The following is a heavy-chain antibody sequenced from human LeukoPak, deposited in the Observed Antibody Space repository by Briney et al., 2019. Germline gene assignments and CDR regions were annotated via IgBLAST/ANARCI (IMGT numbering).Heavy chain of an antibody. CDR1: GYTFTGYY. Sequence: ASVKVSCKASGYTFTGYYMHWVRQAPGQGLEWMGWINPNSGGTNYAQEFQGRVTMTRDTSISTAYMELSRLRSDDTAVYYCARGGQWELLPLDYWGQGTLVTVSS. CDR3: ARGGQWELLPLDY. J-gene: IGHJ4*02. V-gene: IGHV1-2*02. D-gene: IGHD1-26*01. CDR2: INPNSGGT.